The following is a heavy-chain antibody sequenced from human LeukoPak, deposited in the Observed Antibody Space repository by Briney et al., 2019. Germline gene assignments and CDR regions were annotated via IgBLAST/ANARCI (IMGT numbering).Heavy chain of an antibody. J-gene: IGHJ3*02. CDR3: ARDGPDVYYDFWSGAFDI. CDR2: ISTSISRT. V-gene: IGHV3-23*05. D-gene: IGHD3-3*01. CDR1: GFTFSSHS. Sequence: GGSLRLSCAASGFTFSSHSLTWVRQAPGKGLEWVSSISTSISRTYYTDSVEGRFTISRDNSKNTLYLQMHSLGAEDTAVYYCARDGPDVYYDFWSGAFDIWGQGTMVTVSS.